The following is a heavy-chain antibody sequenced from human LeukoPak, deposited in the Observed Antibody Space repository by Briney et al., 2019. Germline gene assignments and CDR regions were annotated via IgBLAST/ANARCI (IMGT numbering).Heavy chain of an antibody. CDR2: ISAYNGNT. Sequence: ASVKVPCKASGYTFTSYGISWVRQAPGQGLEWMGWISAYNGNTNYAQKLQGRVTMTTDTSTSTAYMELRSLRSDDTAVYYCARASPYSSSRSGWFDPWGQGTLVTVSS. CDR1: GYTFTSYG. CDR3: ARASPYSSSRSGWFDP. J-gene: IGHJ5*02. D-gene: IGHD6-13*01. V-gene: IGHV1-18*01.